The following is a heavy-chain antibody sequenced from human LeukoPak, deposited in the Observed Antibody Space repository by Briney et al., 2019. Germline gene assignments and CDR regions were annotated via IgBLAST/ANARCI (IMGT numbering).Heavy chain of an antibody. Sequence: GGSLRLSCAASGFTFSSYAMSWVRQAPGKGLEWVSAVSVSGRTTNYADSVKGRFTISRDNSKNTLDLQMNSLRAEDTAVYYCAKRYFCSSSTCYGFDQWGQGTLVTVSS. D-gene: IGHD3-9*01. CDR2: VSVSGRTT. V-gene: IGHV3-23*01. CDR1: GFTFSSYA. J-gene: IGHJ4*02. CDR3: AKRYFCSSSTCYGFDQ.